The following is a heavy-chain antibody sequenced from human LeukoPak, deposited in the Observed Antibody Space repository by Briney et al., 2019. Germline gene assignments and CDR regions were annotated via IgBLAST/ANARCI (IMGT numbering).Heavy chain of an antibody. CDR1: GGSFSGYY. CDR3: ARAPYTSSWSDAFDI. Sequence: KPSETLSLTCAVYGGSFSGYYWSWVRQPPRKGLEWIGEINHSGSTNYNPSLKSRVTISVDTSKNQFSLRLSPVTAADTAVYYCARAPYTSSWSDAFDIWGQGTMVTVSS. J-gene: IGHJ3*02. CDR2: INHSGST. V-gene: IGHV4-34*01. D-gene: IGHD6-13*01.